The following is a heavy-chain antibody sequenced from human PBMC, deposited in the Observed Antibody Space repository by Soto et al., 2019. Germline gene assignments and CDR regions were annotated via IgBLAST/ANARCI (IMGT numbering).Heavy chain of an antibody. J-gene: IGHJ3*01. D-gene: IGHD6-19*01. V-gene: IGHV4-4*02. CDR1: HFSVTDNKY. CDR3: ARGCRYCTESGCSNMRDAFDV. Sequence: QVQLQESGPGLVKPSGTLSLTCTVSHFSVTDNKYWSWVRQSPGKPLEWIGEIYHSGTTYYNPSLSNSGRKSMDKCKNQNSLNLTPGDAPDTALYYCARGCRYCTESGCSNMRDAFDVWGQGTLVTVSS. CDR2: IYHSGTT.